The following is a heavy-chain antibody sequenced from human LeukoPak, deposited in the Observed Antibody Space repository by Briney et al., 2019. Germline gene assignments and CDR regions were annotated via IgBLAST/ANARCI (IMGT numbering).Heavy chain of an antibody. CDR1: GYTFTSYD. CDR3: ARGPTYYYDSSGYALDY. J-gene: IGHJ4*02. CDR2: MNPNSGNT. Sequence: ASVKVSCKASGYTFTSYDINWVRQATGQGLEWMGWMNPNSGNTGYAQKFQGRVTMTRNTSISTAYMELSSLRSEDTAVYYRARGPTYYYDSSGYALDYWGQGTLVTVSS. D-gene: IGHD3-22*01. V-gene: IGHV1-8*01.